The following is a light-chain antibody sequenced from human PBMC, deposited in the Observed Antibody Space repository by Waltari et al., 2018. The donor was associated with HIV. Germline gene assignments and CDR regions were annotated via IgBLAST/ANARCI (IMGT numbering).Light chain of an antibody. Sequence: EIVLTQSPGTLSLSPGEGATLSCRASQSVDRNYLAWYQQKPGQAPRLLIYGASSRATGSPDRFSGSGSGTDFTLTISRLEPEDSAVYYCQQYGSSPYTFGQGTKLEI. J-gene: IGKJ2*01. CDR3: QQYGSSPYT. V-gene: IGKV3-20*01. CDR1: QSVDRNY. CDR2: GAS.